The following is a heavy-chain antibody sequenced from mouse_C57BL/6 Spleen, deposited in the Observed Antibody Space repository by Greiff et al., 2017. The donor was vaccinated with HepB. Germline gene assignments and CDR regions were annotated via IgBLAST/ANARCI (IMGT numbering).Heavy chain of an antibody. CDR2: INPNNGGT. CDR3: ARGYYDYDEDYAMDY. D-gene: IGHD2-4*01. Sequence: VQLKESGPELVKPGASVKIPCKASGYTFTDYNMDWVKQSHGKSLEWIGDINPNNGGTIYNQKFKGKATLTVDKSSSTAYMELRSLTSEDTAVYYCARGYYDYDEDYAMDYWGQGTSVTVSS. CDR1: GYTFTDYN. V-gene: IGHV1-18*01. J-gene: IGHJ4*01.